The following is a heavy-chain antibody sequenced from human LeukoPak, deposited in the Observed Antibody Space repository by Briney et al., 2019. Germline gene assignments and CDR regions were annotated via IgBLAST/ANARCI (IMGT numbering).Heavy chain of an antibody. CDR1: GGTFSSYA. J-gene: IGHJ4*02. D-gene: IGHD2-15*01. V-gene: IGHV1-69*01. Sequence: SVKVSCKASGGTFSSYAISWVRQAPGQGFEWMGGIIPIFGTANYAQKFQGRVTITADESTSTAYMELSSLRSEDTAVYYCARGYCSGGSCYWPFDYWGQGTLVTVSS. CDR2: IIPIFGTA. CDR3: ARGYCSGGSCYWPFDY.